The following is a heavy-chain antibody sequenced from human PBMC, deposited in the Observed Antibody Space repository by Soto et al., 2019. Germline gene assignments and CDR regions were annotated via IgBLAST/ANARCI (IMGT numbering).Heavy chain of an antibody. CDR1: GGSITSYY. CDR3: ARGRGWVDP. J-gene: IGHJ5*02. Sequence: QVQLQESGPGLVKPAETLSLTCTVSGGSITSYYWSWIRQPPGKGLEWIGYMYYSGSTNYNPSLKSRVTISVDTSKNQFPLKLSSVTASDTAVYYCARGRGWVDPWGQGTLVTVSS. V-gene: IGHV4-59*01. CDR2: MYYSGST.